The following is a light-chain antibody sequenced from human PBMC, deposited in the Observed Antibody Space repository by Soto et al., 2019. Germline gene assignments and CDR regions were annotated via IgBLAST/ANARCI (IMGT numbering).Light chain of an antibody. Sequence: DIVLTQSPGTLSLSPGERATLSCRASQSVATNHLAWYHQRPGQAPRLLIYGTSSRAAGIPDRFSASGSGTDFTLTISRLEPEDSAVYYCQQYDRSPYIFGPGTKLEIK. CDR1: QSVATNH. J-gene: IGKJ2*01. V-gene: IGKV3-20*01. CDR2: GTS. CDR3: QQYDRSPYI.